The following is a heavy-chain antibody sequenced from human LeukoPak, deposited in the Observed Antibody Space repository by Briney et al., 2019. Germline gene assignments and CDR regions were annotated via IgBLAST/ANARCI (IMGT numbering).Heavy chain of an antibody. CDR3: ARVRRSGSYYFDY. D-gene: IGHD1-26*01. V-gene: IGHV3-66*01. CDR2: IYSGGST. CDR1: GFTVSSNY. J-gene: IGHJ4*02. Sequence: SGGSLRLSCAASGFTVSSNYMSWVRQAPGKGLEWVSVIYSGGSTYYADSVKGRFTISRDNSKNTLYLQMNSLRAEDTAVYYWARVRRSGSYYFDYWGQGTLVTVSS.